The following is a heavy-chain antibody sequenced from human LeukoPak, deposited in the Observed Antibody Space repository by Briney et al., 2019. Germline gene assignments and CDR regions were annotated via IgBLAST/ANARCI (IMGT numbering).Heavy chain of an antibody. CDR2: IHPSGTT. Sequence: SETLSLTCDVSGFSISLGYYWVWIRQPAGQGLEWIGSIHPSGTTFYNSSLNSRITMTIDAPKNQFSLRLSLVTAVDTAVYFCTTERERRITDWGQGTLVTVSS. V-gene: IGHV4-38-2*02. CDR3: TTERERRITD. D-gene: IGHD1-1*01. J-gene: IGHJ4*02. CDR1: GFSISLGYY.